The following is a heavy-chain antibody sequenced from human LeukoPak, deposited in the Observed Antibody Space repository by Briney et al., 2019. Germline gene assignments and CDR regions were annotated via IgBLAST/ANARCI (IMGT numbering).Heavy chain of an antibody. D-gene: IGHD5-18*01. Sequence: GGSLRLSCAASGFTFSSYSMNWVRQAPGKGLEWVSSISSRSTYIYHADSVKGRFTISRDNAKNSLFLQMNSLRAEDTAVYFCAKGGLQTRNWYFALWGRGTLVTVSS. CDR3: AKGGLQTRNWYFAL. J-gene: IGHJ2*01. V-gene: IGHV3-21*01. CDR2: ISSRSTYI. CDR1: GFTFSSYS.